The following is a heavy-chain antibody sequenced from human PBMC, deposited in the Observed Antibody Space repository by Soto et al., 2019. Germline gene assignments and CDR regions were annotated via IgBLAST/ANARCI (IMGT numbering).Heavy chain of an antibody. CDR3: AREGGYCSSTSCYARVLADSENYYYYMDV. D-gene: IGHD2-2*01. Sequence: ASVKVSCKASGYTFTSYGISWVRQAPGQGLEWMGWISAYNGNTNYAQKLQGRVTMTTDTSTSTAYMELRSLRSDDTAVYYCAREGGYCSSTSCYARVLADSENYYYYMDVWGKGTTVTVSS. CDR1: GYTFTSYG. J-gene: IGHJ6*03. V-gene: IGHV1-18*01. CDR2: ISAYNGNT.